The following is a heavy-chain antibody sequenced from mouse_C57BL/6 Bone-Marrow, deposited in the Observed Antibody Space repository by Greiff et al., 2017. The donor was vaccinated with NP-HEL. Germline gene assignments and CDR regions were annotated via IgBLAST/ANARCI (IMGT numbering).Heavy chain of an antibody. CDR3: AGYYGSSYFAY. CDR2: IDPSDSYT. Sequence: VQLQESGAELVRPGTSVKLSCKASGYTFTSYWMHWVKQRPGQGLEWIGVIDPSDSYTNYNQKFKGKATLTVDTSSSTAYMQLSSLTSEDSAVYYCAGYYGSSYFAYWGQGTLVTVSA. V-gene: IGHV1-59*01. CDR1: GYTFTSYW. D-gene: IGHD1-1*01. J-gene: IGHJ3*01.